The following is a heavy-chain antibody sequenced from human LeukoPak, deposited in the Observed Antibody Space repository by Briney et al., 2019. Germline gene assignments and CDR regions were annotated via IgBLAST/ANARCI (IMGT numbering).Heavy chain of an antibody. J-gene: IGHJ4*02. CDR1: GYSFDYYW. CDR2: IYPDDSDS. D-gene: IGHD3-3*01. V-gene: IGHV5-51*01. Sequence: GEFLKISCKASGYSFDYYWIAWVRQMPGKGLEWMGIIYPDDSDSTYSPSFQGQVTISVDKSINTAYLQWSSLKASNTAIYYCARVGSVTNFGVVSYYFDYWGQGTLVTVSS. CDR3: ARVGSVTNFGVVSYYFDY.